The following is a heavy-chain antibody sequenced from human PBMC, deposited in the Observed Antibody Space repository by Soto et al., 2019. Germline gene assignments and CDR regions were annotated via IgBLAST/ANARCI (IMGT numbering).Heavy chain of an antibody. V-gene: IGHV4-61*01. CDR1: GGSVSSGSYY. Sequence: PSETLSLTCTVSGGSVSSGSYYWSWIRQPPGKGLEWIGYIYYSGTTHYNSSLKSRVTISVDTSKKQFSLKLTSVTAADTAVYYCARERTGDPTFFDYWGRGTLVTVSS. D-gene: IGHD3-16*01. J-gene: IGHJ4*02. CDR3: ARERTGDPTFFDY. CDR2: IYYSGTT.